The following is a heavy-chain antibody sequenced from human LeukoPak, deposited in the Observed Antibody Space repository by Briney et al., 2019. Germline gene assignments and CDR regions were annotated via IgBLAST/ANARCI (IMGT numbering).Heavy chain of an antibody. CDR1: GLTFSSYS. CDR2: I. Sequence: GGSLRLSCAASGLTFSSYSMNWVRQAPGKGLEWVSSIKGRFTISRDNAKKSLYLQMNSLRAEDTAVYYCAGPMGPAAIFGFDYWGQGTLVTVSS. D-gene: IGHD2-2*01. V-gene: IGHV3-21*01. J-gene: IGHJ4*02. CDR3: AGPMGPAAIFGFDY.